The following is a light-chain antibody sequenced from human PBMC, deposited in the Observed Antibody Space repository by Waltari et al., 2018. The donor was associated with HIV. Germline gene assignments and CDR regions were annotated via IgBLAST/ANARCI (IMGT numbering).Light chain of an antibody. Sequence: QSVLTQPPSVSGAPGQRVTISCTGSSSNIGAGYAVHWYQQLPGTAPKLLISGNTNRPSGVPDRFSGSRSGTSASLAITGLQAEDEADYYCQSFDSSLSGSVLFGGGTKLTVL. CDR2: GNT. V-gene: IGLV1-40*01. CDR1: SSNIGAGYA. J-gene: IGLJ2*01. CDR3: QSFDSSLSGSVL.